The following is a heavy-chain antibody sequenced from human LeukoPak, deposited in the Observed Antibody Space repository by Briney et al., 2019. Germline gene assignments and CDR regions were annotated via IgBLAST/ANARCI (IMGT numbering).Heavy chain of an antibody. CDR1: GGSISSGGYY. Sequence: PSETLSLTCTVSGGSISSGGYYWSWIRQHPGKGLEWIGYIHYSGSTYYNPSLKSRITISVDTSNNQFSLRLSSVTAADTAVYFCARNWGGRWLQHPDYWGQGTLVTVSS. J-gene: IGHJ4*02. CDR3: ARNWGGRWLQHPDY. CDR2: IHYSGST. V-gene: IGHV4-31*03. D-gene: IGHD5-24*01.